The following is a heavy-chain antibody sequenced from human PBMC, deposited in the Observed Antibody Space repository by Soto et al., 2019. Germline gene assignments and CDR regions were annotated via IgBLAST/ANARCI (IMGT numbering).Heavy chain of an antibody. D-gene: IGHD6-6*01. CDR1: GFTFSSYS. J-gene: IGHJ4*02. Sequence: PGGSLRLSCAASGFTFSSYSMHWVRQAPGKGLEWVAVISYDGSYKYYTASVKGRFTISRDNSKKTLYLQLNSLRPEDTALYYSARDLGGSSGHWGQGTLVTVSS. CDR2: ISYDGSYK. V-gene: IGHV3-30*04. CDR3: ARDLGGSSGH.